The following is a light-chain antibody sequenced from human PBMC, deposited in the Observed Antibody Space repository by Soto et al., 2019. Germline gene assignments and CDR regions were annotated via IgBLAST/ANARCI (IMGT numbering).Light chain of an antibody. V-gene: IGKV1-5*01. J-gene: IGKJ1*01. CDR3: QPYNSYSPWT. CDR2: AAS. CDR1: QSISTW. Sequence: DIQMTQSPSTLSASVGDRVTITCRASQSISTWLAWYQQKPGKAPKLLIYAASSLESGVPSRFSGSGSGTEFTLTISSLQPDDFATYYCQPYNSYSPWTFGQGTKVEIK.